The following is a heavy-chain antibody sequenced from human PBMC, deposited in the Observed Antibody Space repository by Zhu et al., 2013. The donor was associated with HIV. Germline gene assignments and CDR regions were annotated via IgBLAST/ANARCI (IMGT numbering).Heavy chain of an antibody. V-gene: IGHV1-69*01. D-gene: IGHD6-13*01. CDR3: ARGSIAAAGKCEADFDP. J-gene: IGHJ5*02. Sequence: QVQLVQSGAEVKKPGSSVKVSCKASGGTFSSYAISWVRQAPGQGLEWMGGIIPIFGTANYAQKFQGRVTITADESTSTAYMELSSLRSEDTAVYYCARGSIAAAGKCEADFDPWGQGTLGHRLL. CDR1: GGTFSSYA. CDR2: IIPIFGTA.